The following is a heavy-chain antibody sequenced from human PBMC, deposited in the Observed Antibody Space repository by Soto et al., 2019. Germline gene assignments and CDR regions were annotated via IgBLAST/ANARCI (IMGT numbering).Heavy chain of an antibody. J-gene: IGHJ4*02. CDR2: ISYDGSNK. V-gene: IGHV3-30*18. D-gene: IGHD6-19*01. CDR3: AKDSAVAGKAFDY. Sequence: ESGGGVVQPGRSLRLSCAASGFTFSSYGMHWVRQAPGKGLEWVAVISYDGSNKYYADSVKGRFTISRDNSKNTLYLQMNSLRAEDTAVYYCAKDSAVAGKAFDYWGQGTLVTVSS. CDR1: GFTFSSYG.